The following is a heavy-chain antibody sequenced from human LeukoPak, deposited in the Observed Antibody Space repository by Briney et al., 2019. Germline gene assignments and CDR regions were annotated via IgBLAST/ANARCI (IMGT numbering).Heavy chain of an antibody. Sequence: SETLSLTCTVSGGSISSYYWSWIRQPPGKGLEWIGYIYYSGSTNYNPSLKSRVTISVDTSKNQFSLKLSSVTAADTAVYYCVRAWSQYYYYGMDVWGQGTTVTVSS. CDR3: VRAWSQYYYYGMDV. V-gene: IGHV4-59*08. CDR2: IYYSGST. J-gene: IGHJ6*02. CDR1: GGSISSYY. D-gene: IGHD3-3*01.